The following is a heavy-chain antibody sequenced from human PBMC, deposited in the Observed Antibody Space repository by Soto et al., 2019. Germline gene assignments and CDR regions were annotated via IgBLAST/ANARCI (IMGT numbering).Heavy chain of an antibody. CDR2: INPSGGST. D-gene: IGHD6-13*01. CDR3: ARVGAAGDCFDY. CDR1: GYTFTSYY. V-gene: IGHV1-46*01. Sequence: QVQLVQSGAEVKKPGASVKVSCKASGYTFTSYYMYWVRQAPGQGLEWMGIINPSGGSTSYAQKFQGRVTMTRDTSTSTVYMELSSLRSEDTAVYYCARVGAAGDCFDYWGQGTLVTVSS. J-gene: IGHJ4*02.